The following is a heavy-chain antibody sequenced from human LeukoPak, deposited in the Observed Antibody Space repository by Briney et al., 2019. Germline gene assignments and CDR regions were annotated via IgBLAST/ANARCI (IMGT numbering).Heavy chain of an antibody. Sequence: GGSLRLSCAASGFTFSSYALSWARQAPGKGLEWVSAISGSGGSTYYADSVKGRFTISRDNSKNTLYLQMNSLRAEDTAVYYCAKPHFDWLLYYFDYWGQGTLVTVSS. CDR1: GFTFSSYA. CDR2: ISGSGGST. CDR3: AKPHFDWLLYYFDY. D-gene: IGHD3-9*01. V-gene: IGHV3-23*01. J-gene: IGHJ4*02.